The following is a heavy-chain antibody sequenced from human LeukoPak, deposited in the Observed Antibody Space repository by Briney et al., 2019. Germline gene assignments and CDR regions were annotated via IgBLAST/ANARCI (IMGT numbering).Heavy chain of an antibody. J-gene: IGHJ4*02. CDR2: IYNSGST. Sequence: SETLSLTCTVSGGSISSNYWSWIRQPPGKGLEWIGYIYNSGSTTYNPSLKSRVTISVDTSKNQFSLKLSSVTAADTAVYDCARHSALRGSFDYWGQGTLVTVSS. CDR3: ARHSALRGSFDY. CDR1: GGSISSNY. D-gene: IGHD4-17*01. V-gene: IGHV4-59*08.